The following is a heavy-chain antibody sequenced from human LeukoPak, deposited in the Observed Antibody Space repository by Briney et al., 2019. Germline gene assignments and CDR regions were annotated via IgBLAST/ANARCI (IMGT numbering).Heavy chain of an antibody. Sequence: GGSLRLSCAASGFTFSSYAMSWVRQAPGKGLEWVSAIRGSGGSTYYADSVKGRFTISRDNSKNTLYLQMNSLRAEDTAVYYCAKSREWELLPSLDYWGQGTLVTVSS. CDR1: GFTFSSYA. CDR2: IRGSGGST. V-gene: IGHV3-23*01. CDR3: AKSREWELLPSLDY. D-gene: IGHD1-26*01. J-gene: IGHJ4*02.